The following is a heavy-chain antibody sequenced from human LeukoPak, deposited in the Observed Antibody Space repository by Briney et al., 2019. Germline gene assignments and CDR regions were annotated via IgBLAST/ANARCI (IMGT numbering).Heavy chain of an antibody. J-gene: IGHJ4*02. D-gene: IGHD5-12*01. CDR3: VRALYRWAFSGYENSGPEPDY. CDR2: IWYDGSKK. Sequence: GGSLRLSCAASGFTFSSYGMHWVRQAPGKGLEWVAVIWYDGSKKYYVDSVKGRFTISRDNSNNTLHLQMNSLTAEDTAVYYCVRALYRWAFSGYENSGPEPDYWGQGTLVTVSS. CDR1: GFTFSSYG. V-gene: IGHV3-33*01.